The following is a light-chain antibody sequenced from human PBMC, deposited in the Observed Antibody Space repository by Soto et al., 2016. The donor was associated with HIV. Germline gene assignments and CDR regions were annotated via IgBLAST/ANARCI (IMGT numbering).Light chain of an antibody. CDR3: QVWDSSSDHYV. CDR2: NDS. J-gene: IGLJ1*01. Sequence: SYELTQPPSMSVAPGKTARVTCGGNNIEGKSVHWYQQKPGQAPVLVVYNDSDRPSGIPERFSGSNSGNTATLTISRVESGDEADYYCQVWDSSSDHYVFGTGTKVTVL. V-gene: IGLV3-21*03. CDR1: NIEGKS.